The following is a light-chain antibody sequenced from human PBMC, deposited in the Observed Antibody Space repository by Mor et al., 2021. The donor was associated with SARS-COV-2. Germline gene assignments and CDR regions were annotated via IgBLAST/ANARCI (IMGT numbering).Light chain of an antibody. Sequence: NIGNNYVSWYQQLPGTAPKLLIYDNNKRPSGIPDRFSGSKSGTSATLGITGLQTGDEADYYCASWDSRLSGSVFGPGT. V-gene: IGLV1-51*01. J-gene: IGLJ1*01. CDR3: ASWDSRLSGSV. CDR2: DNN. CDR1: NIGNNY.